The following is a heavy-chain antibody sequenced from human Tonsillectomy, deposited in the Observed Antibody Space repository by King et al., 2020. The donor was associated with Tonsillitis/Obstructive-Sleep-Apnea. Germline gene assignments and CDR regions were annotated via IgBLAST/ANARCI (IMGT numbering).Heavy chain of an antibody. CDR1: GFIFDDYA. V-gene: IGHV3-9*01. J-gene: IGHJ4*02. D-gene: IGHD3-3*01. Sequence: VQLVESGGGLVQPGRSLRLSCAASGFIFDDYAMHWVRQVPGKGLEWVSGISWNSGSIDYADSVRGRFTISRDCAKNYLYLQMNSLRAEDTALYYCAKDTTYDFWSGFDYWGQRTLVTVSS. CDR3: AKDTTYDFWSGFDY. CDR2: ISWNSGSI.